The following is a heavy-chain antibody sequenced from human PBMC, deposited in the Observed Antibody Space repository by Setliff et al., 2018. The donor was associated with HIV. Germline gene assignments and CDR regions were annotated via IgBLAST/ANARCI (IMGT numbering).Heavy chain of an antibody. J-gene: IGHJ6*03. CDR1: RYTFTDYY. D-gene: IGHD4-17*01. CDR3: ARGTTATDYYYYMDV. CDR2: VEPQHGET. Sequence: GASVKVSCKASRYTFTDYYMHLVQQAPGKGLEWMGRVEPQHGETIIAGKFLGRVTITADTSTDTAYMEVISLRSEDTAVYFCARGTTATDYYYYMDVWGRGTSVTVSS. V-gene: IGHV1-69-2*01.